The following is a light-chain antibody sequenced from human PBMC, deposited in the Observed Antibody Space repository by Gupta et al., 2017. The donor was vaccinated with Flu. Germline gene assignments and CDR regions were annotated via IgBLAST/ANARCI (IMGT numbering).Light chain of an antibody. J-gene: IGKJ1*01. CDR2: KAS. CDR1: RSSRSISSW. CDR3: QQYKSYSWT. Sequence: VTITCRANRSSRSISSWLAWYLQKPEKAPKLLISKASSLESGVPSRFSGSGSGTEFTLTISSLQPDDFATYYCQQYKSYSWTFGQGTKVEIK. V-gene: IGKV1-5*03.